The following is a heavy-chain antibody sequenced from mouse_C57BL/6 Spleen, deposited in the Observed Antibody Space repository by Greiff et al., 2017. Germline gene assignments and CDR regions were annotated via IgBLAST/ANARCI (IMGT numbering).Heavy chain of an antibody. J-gene: IGHJ2*01. CDR1: GFSLTSYG. CDR3: ARHSKVDYENFDY. D-gene: IGHD2-4*01. CDR2: IWSDGST. Sequence: VKLMESGPGLVAPSQSLSITCTVSGFSLTSYGVHWVRQPPGKGLEWLVVIWSDGSTTYNSALKSRLSISKDNSKSQVFLKMNSLQTDDTAMYYCARHSKVDYENFDYWGQGTTLTVSS. V-gene: IGHV2-6-1*01.